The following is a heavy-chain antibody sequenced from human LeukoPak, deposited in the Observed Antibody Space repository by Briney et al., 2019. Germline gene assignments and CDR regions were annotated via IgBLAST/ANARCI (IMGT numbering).Heavy chain of an antibody. D-gene: IGHD3-3*01. V-gene: IGHV4-30-4*08. CDR3: ARLPYDFWSGYFDY. CDR1: GASISSGDYY. CDR2: IYYSGST. Sequence: PSETLSLTCTVSGASISSGDYYWSWIRQPPGKGLEWIGYIYYSGSTYYNPSLKSRVTISVDTSKNQFSLKLSSVTAADTAVYYCARLPYDFWSGYFDYWGQGTLVTVSS. J-gene: IGHJ4*02.